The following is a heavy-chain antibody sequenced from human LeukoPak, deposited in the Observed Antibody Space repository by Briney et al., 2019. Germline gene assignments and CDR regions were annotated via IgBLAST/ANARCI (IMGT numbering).Heavy chain of an antibody. J-gene: IGHJ4*02. CDR1: GYTFTAYY. V-gene: IGHV1-2*02. Sequence: ASVKVSCTASGYTFTAYYMHWGRQAPGQGHEWKGVMASNRGATKYAPKFRGRVTMTSDTSISTAYMELSSLRSDDTAVYYCARDRSITEKYSGSYFPDYWGQGTLVTVSS. D-gene: IGHD1-26*01. CDR2: MASNRGAT. CDR3: ARDRSITEKYSGSYFPDY.